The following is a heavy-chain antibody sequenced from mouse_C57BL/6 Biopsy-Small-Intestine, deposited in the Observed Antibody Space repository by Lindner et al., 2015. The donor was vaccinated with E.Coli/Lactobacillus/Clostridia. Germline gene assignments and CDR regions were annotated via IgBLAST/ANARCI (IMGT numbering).Heavy chain of an antibody. V-gene: IGHV1-54*02. CDR2: ILPGSGST. D-gene: IGHD6-1*01. Sequence: VQLQESGAELVRPGTSVKVSCKASGYAFTNYLIEWVKQRPGHGLEWIGEILPGSGSTNYNEKLKDKATFTADTSSNTAYMQLSSLTSEDTAVYYCAPLFDYWGQGTTLTVSS. CDR3: APLFDY. CDR1: GYAFTNYL. J-gene: IGHJ2*01.